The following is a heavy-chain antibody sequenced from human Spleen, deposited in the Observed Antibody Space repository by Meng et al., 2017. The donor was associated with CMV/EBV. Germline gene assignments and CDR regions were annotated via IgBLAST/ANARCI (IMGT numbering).Heavy chain of an antibody. J-gene: IGHJ5*02. Sequence: SETLSLTCTVSDDSISSYYWSWIRQPPGKGLEWIGYIYYSGSTNYSPSLKSRVTISVDTSKNQFSLKLSSVTAADTAVYYCARIEYSSSWYWFDPWGQGTLVTVSS. D-gene: IGHD6-13*01. CDR1: DDSISSYY. CDR2: IYYSGST. V-gene: IGHV4-59*01. CDR3: ARIEYSSSWYWFDP.